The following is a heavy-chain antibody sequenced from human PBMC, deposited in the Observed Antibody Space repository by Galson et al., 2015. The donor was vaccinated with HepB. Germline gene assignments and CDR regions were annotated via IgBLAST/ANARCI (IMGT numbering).Heavy chain of an antibody. CDR1: GFTFSYYA. CDR2: ITPSGDNT. J-gene: IGHJ4*02. D-gene: IGHD6-19*01. V-gene: IGHV3-23*01. CDR3: AKVFPEKTDGWYRQALYYFDS. Sequence: SLRLSCAASGFTFSYYAMSWVRQAPGKGLEWISAITPSGDNTYSADSMKGRFFISRDNSQNTLFLRTNSLRADDTAIYFCAKVFPEKTDGWYRQALYYFDSWAREPGSPSPQ.